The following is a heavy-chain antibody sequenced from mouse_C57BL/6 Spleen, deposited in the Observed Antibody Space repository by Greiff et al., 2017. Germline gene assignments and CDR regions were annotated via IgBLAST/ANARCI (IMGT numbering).Heavy chain of an antibody. CDR1: GYTFTSYW. J-gene: IGHJ1*03. CDR3: ARGRSSDTYFDV. D-gene: IGHD1-1*01. CDR2: IDPSDSYT. Sequence: QVQLQQPGAELVMPGASVKLSCKASGYTFTSYWMHWVKQRPGQGLEWIGEIDPSDSYTNYNQKFKGKATLTVDKSSSTAYMQLSSLPSEDSAVXYCARGRSSDTYFDVWGTGTTVTVSS. V-gene: IGHV1-69*01.